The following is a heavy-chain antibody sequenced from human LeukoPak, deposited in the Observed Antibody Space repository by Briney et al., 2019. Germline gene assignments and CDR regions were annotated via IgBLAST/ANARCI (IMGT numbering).Heavy chain of an antibody. Sequence: PGGSLRLSCAASGFTFSSYSMNWVRQAPGKGLEWVSAISGSGGSTYYADSVKGRFTISRDNSKNTLYLQMNSLRAEDTAVYYCAKIRIGYCSSTSCLYFDYWGQGTLVTVSS. CDR1: GFTFSSYS. D-gene: IGHD2-2*01. J-gene: IGHJ4*02. CDR3: AKIRIGYCSSTSCLYFDY. V-gene: IGHV3-23*01. CDR2: ISGSGGST.